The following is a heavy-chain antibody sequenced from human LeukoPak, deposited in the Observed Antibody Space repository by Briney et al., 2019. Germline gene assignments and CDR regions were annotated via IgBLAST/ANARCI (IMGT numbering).Heavy chain of an antibody. Sequence: GASLKISCKGSGYSFTSYWIGWVRQMPGKGLEWMGIIYPGDSDTRYSPSFQGQVTISADKSISTAYLQWSSLKASDTAMYYCARVTYYYDSSGYYYPYYFDYWGQGTLVTVSS. J-gene: IGHJ4*02. V-gene: IGHV5-51*01. CDR1: GYSFTSYW. D-gene: IGHD3-22*01. CDR3: ARVTYYYDSSGYYYPYYFDY. CDR2: IYPGDSDT.